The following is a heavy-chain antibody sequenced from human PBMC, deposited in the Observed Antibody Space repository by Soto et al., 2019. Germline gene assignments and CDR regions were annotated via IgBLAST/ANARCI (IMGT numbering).Heavy chain of an antibody. CDR3: ARGDVYYDSSGYYGSDFDY. D-gene: IGHD3-22*01. CDR1: GYTFTSYG. J-gene: IGHJ4*02. CDR2: ISAYNGNT. V-gene: IGHV1-18*01. Sequence: GASVKVSCKASGYTFTSYGISWVRQAPGQGLEWMGWISAYNGNTNYAQKLQGRVTMTTDTSTSTAYMELRSLRSDDTAVYYCARGDVYYDSSGYYGSDFDYWGQGTLVTVSS.